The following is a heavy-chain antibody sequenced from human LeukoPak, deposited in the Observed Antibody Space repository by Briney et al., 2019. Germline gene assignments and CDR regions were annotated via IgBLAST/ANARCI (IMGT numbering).Heavy chain of an antibody. D-gene: IGHD3-9*01. J-gene: IGHJ6*03. CDR1: GGSLSGYY. Sequence: SETLSLTCAVSGGSLSGYYWTWIRQPPGKGLEWIGEINHSGSTNYNPSLKSRVTISVDTSKNQFSLKLSSVTAADTAVYYCARSVSYYDILTGLYYYYYMDVWGKGTTVTVSS. CDR3: ARSVSYYDILTGLYYYYYMDV. V-gene: IGHV4-34*01. CDR2: INHSGST.